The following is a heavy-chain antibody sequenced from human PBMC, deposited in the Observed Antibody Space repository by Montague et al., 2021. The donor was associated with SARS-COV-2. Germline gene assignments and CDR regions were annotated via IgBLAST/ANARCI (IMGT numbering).Heavy chain of an antibody. J-gene: IGHJ6*02. CDR3: ARSSGYNYDISYYGTDV. Sequence: SETLSLTCTVSGGSISSSDYYWGWIRQPPGKGLEWIGTIYYSGSTYYSPSLKSRVTLSVDTSKNQFSLKLTSLTAADTAVYYCARSSGYNYDISYYGTDVWGQGTTVTVSS. CDR1: GGSISSSDYY. D-gene: IGHD5-18*01. V-gene: IGHV4-39*01. CDR2: IYYSGST.